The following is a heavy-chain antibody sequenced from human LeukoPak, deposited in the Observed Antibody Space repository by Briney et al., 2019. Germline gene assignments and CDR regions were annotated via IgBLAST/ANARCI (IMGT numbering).Heavy chain of an antibody. CDR1: GFTFGNKA. Sequence: PGGSLTLSCAASGFTFGNKAMSWVRQAPGMGLEWVTSTTQSGESSGYADSVKGRFTISRDNSKNTLFLQMDSLRVEDTAIYYCARESGGDWGYFDDWGQGTLVAVSS. D-gene: IGHD2-21*02. CDR3: ARESGGDWGYFDD. V-gene: IGHV3-23*01. J-gene: IGHJ4*02. CDR2: TTQSGESS.